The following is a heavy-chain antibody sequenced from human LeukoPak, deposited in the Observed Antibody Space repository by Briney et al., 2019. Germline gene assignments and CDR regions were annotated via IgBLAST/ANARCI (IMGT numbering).Heavy chain of an antibody. D-gene: IGHD4-11*01. CDR3: ASVLTSRYYFGY. CDR1: GFTFSSCA. V-gene: IGHV3-23*01. CDR2: ISGGGSNT. Sequence: GGSLRLSCAASGFTFSSCAMSWVRQAPGKGLEWVSAISGGGSNTYYADSVKGRFTISRDNSKNTLYLQMNSLRAEDTAVYYCASVLTSRYYFGYWGQGTLVTVSS. J-gene: IGHJ4*02.